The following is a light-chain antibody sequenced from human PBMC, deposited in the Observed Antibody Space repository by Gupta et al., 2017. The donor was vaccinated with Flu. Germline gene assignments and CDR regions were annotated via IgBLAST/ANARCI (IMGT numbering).Light chain of an antibody. V-gene: IGLV1-47*01. CDR2: RDD. J-gene: IGLJ3*02. Sequence: SVVTPPPPAPQPTGQRVTSSCSSSSSNIGNNFVSWYQQFPVTTPKLLLSRDDRRPAGVPERFSGSESGTAASLVISGRREDEEAVYYCATGEDGGSVVCGGGTKVTVL. CDR1: SSNIGNNF. CDR3: ATGEDGGSVV.